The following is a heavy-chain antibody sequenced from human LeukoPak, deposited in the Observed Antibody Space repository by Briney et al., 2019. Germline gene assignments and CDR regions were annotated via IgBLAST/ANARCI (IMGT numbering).Heavy chain of an antibody. CDR1: GFTFSSYA. Sequence: GGSLRLSCAASGFTFSSYAMSWVRQAPGKGLEWVSAISGSGGSTYYADSVKGRFTISRDNSKNTLYLQMNSLRAEDTAVYYCAKDRGYCSSTSCYGETTWGQGTLVTVSS. J-gene: IGHJ4*02. CDR3: AKDRGYCSSTSCYGETT. CDR2: ISGSGGST. D-gene: IGHD2-2*01. V-gene: IGHV3-23*01.